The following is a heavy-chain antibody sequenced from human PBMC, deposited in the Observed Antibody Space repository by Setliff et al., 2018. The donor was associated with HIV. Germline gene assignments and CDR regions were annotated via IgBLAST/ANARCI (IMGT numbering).Heavy chain of an antibody. CDR3: ARGGGSLWRFDR. J-gene: IGHJ4*02. V-gene: IGHV4-59*01. Sequence: SETLSLTCTVSGGFISAYFWSWIRQPPGKGLEWVGYVFHDGSVDYNPSLKSRATMSVDTAKNQFSLSLTSVTAADTAVYYCARGGGSLWRFDRWGQGTLVTVSS. CDR1: GGFISAYF. D-gene: IGHD2-15*01. CDR2: VFHDGSV.